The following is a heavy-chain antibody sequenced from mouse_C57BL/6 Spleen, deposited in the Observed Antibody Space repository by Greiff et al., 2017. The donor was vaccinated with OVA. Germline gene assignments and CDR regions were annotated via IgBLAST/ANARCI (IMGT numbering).Heavy chain of an antibody. CDR3: ARDSISYAYFDY. CDR2: IYPGNGST. CDR1: GYTFTSYC. J-gene: IGHJ2*01. V-gene: IGHV1-55*01. Sequence: VQLQQPGAELVKPGASVKMSCKASGYTFTSYCITWVKQRPGQGLEWIGVIYPGNGSTNYNEKFKSKATLTVDTSSSTAYMQLSSLTSEDSAVYYCARDSISYAYFDYWGQGTPLTVSS. D-gene: IGHD1-1*01.